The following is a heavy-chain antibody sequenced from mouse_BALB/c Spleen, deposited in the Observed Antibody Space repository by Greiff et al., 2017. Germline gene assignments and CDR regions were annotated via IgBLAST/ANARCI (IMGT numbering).Heavy chain of an antibody. CDR3: ARGGGYYFDY. J-gene: IGHJ2*01. Sequence: VESGGGLVKPGGSLKLSCAASGFTFSDYYMYWVRQTPEKRLEWVATISDGGSYTYYPDSVKGRFTISRDNAKNNLYLQMSSLKSEDTAMYYCARGGGYYFDYWGQGTTLTVSS. CDR2: ISDGGSYT. V-gene: IGHV5-4*02. CDR1: GFTFSDYY.